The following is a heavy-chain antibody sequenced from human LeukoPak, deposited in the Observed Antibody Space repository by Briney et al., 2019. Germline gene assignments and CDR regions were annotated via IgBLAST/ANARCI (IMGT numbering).Heavy chain of an antibody. V-gene: IGHV1-2*02. CDR2: INPNSGGT. CDR3: ARGGYYYDSSGYYRIGAFDI. D-gene: IGHD3-22*01. J-gene: IGHJ3*02. Sequence: ASVKVSCTASGYTFTGSYIHWVRQAPGQGLEWIGWINPNSGGTNYAQKLQGRVTMTRDTSISTAYMELSRLRSDDTAVYYCARGGYYYDSSGYYRIGAFDIWGQGTMVTVSS. CDR1: GYTFTGSY.